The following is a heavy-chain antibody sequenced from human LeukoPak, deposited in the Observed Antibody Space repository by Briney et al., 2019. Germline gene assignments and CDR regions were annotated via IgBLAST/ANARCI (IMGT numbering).Heavy chain of an antibody. CDR2: IYYSGST. CDR1: GGSISSYY. D-gene: IGHD3-22*01. J-gene: IGHJ1*01. Sequence: SETLSLTCTVSGGSISSYYWSWIRQPPGKGLEWIGYIYYSGSTNYNPSLKSRVTISVDTSKNQFSLKLSSVTAADTAVYYRARWDYDSSGWRYFQHWGQGTLVTVSS. CDR3: ARWDYDSSGWRYFQH. V-gene: IGHV4-59*08.